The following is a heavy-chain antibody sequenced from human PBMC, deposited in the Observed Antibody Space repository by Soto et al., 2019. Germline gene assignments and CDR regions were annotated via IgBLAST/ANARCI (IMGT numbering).Heavy chain of an antibody. CDR2: ISSSSSYI. CDR1: GFTFSSYS. D-gene: IGHD3-3*01. Sequence: EVQLVESGGGLVKPGGSLRLSCAASGFTFSSYSMNWVRQAPGKGLEWVSSISSSSSYIYYADSVKGRFTISRDNAKNSLYLQMNSLRAEDTAVYYCARDPVPDQRIRIFGVARNYYYYYMDVWGEGTTVTVSS. CDR3: ARDPVPDQRIRIFGVARNYYYYYMDV. J-gene: IGHJ6*03. V-gene: IGHV3-21*01.